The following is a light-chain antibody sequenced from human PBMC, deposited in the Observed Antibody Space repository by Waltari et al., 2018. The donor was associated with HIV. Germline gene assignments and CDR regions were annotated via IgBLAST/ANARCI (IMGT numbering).Light chain of an antibody. V-gene: IGLV3-1*01. J-gene: IGLJ2*01. CDR2: HDS. CDR1: KLGDKH. CDR3: QAWDTSTVV. Sequence: SYELTQTPSVSVSPGQTASITCSGDKLGDKHASWYQQKPGQSPVLVIYHDSKRPSGMPERFSGSNSGNTATLTIGGTQAMDEADYYCQAWDTSTVVFGGGTKLTVL.